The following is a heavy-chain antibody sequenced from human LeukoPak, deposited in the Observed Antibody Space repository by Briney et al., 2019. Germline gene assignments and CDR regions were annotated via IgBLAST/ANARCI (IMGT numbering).Heavy chain of an antibody. Sequence: ASVKVSCKASGYTFTSYAMHWVRQAPGQRLEWMGWINAGNGNTKYSQKFQGRVTITRDTSASTAYMELSSLRSEDTAVYYCARDPDGWTYYFDYWGQGTLVTVSS. CDR2: INAGNGNT. CDR3: ARDPDGWTYYFDY. V-gene: IGHV1-3*01. D-gene: IGHD5-24*01. CDR1: GYTFTSYA. J-gene: IGHJ4*02.